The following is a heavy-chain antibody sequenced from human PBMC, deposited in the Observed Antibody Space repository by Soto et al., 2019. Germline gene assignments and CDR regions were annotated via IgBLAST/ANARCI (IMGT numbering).Heavy chain of an antibody. D-gene: IGHD2-15*01. CDR1: GGTFSSYA. Sequence: QVQLVQSGAEVQKPGSSVQVSCKASGGTFSSYAISWVRQAPGQGLEWMGGIIPIFGTANYAQKVQGRVTITADESTSTAYMELSSLRSEDTAVYYCARGGFPVAATDYWGQGTLVTVSS. V-gene: IGHV1-69*01. CDR3: ARGGFPVAATDY. J-gene: IGHJ4*02. CDR2: IIPIFGTA.